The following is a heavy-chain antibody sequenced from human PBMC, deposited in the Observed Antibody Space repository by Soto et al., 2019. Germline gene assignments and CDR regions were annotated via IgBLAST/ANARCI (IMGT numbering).Heavy chain of an antibody. Sequence: QEQLVESGGGVVQPGRSLRLSCAASGFTCSSYGMHWVRQAPGKGLEWVAVISYDGSNKYYADSVKGRFTISRDNSKNTPYLHMNSLRAEDTAVYYCAKEGDCRGGSCYDAFDIWGQGTIVTVSS. CDR2: ISYDGSNK. V-gene: IGHV3-30*18. CDR1: GFTCSSYG. J-gene: IGHJ3*02. CDR3: AKEGDCRGGSCYDAFDI. D-gene: IGHD2-15*01.